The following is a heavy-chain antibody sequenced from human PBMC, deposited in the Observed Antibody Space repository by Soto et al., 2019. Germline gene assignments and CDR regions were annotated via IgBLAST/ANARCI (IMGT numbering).Heavy chain of an antibody. Sequence: GGSLRLSCAASGFTFSSYAMHWVRQAPGKGLEWGAVISYDGSNKYYADSVKGRFTISRDNSKNTLYLQMNSLRAEDTAVYYCAKGLTHYDFWRGYWGNGFDGMDVWGQGTTVTVSS. V-gene: IGHV3-30*18. D-gene: IGHD3-3*01. CDR1: GFTFSSYA. J-gene: IGHJ6*02. CDR2: ISYDGSNK. CDR3: AKGLTHYDFWRGYWGNGFDGMDV.